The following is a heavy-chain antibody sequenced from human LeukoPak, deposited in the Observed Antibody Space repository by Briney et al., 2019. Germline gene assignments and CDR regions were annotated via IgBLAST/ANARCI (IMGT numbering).Heavy chain of an antibody. Sequence: PGGSLRLSCAASGFTFSSYAMHWVRQAPGKGLEWVAVISYDGSNKYYADSVKGRFTISRDNSKNTLYLQMNSLRAEDTAVYYCARLTGSGDYDYFDYWGQGTLVTVSS. J-gene: IGHJ4*02. CDR1: GFTFSSYA. CDR2: ISYDGSNK. D-gene: IGHD4-17*01. CDR3: ARLTGSGDYDYFDY. V-gene: IGHV3-30-3*01.